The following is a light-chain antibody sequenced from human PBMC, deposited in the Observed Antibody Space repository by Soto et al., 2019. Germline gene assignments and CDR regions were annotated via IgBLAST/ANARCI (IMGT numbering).Light chain of an antibody. CDR2: DVS. V-gene: IGLV2-14*03. Sequence: QSVLTQPASLSGSPGQSITISCTGTSSDVGGYNYVSWYQHHPGKVPQLLIYDVSNRPSGVSNRFSGSKSGNTASLTISGLQAEDEADYYCYSYTGSNTYVFGTGTKVTVL. CDR1: SSDVGGYNY. CDR3: YSYTGSNTYV. J-gene: IGLJ1*01.